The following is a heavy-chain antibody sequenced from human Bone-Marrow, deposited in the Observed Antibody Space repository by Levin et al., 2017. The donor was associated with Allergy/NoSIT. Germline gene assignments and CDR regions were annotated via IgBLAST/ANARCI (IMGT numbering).Heavy chain of an antibody. J-gene: IGHJ4*02. Sequence: PGGSLRLSCAASGFTFSLYWMNWVRQAPGKGLEWVANIKPDGSEKYYVDSVKGRFTISIDNAKNSLYLQMNSLRDEDTAVYYCVRGDNAALANWGQGTLVTVS. D-gene: IGHD1-1*01. CDR1: GFTFSLYW. CDR3: VRGDNAALAN. CDR2: IKPDGSEK. V-gene: IGHV3-7*01.